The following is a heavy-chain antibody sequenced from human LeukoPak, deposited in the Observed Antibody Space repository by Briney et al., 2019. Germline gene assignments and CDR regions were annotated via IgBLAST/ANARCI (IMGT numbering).Heavy chain of an antibody. CDR1: GYTFTSYY. Sequence: GASVKVSCKASGYTFTSYYMHWVRQAPGQGLEWMGIINPSGGSTSYAQKFQGRVTMTRDTSTSTVYMELSSLRSEDTAVYYCASANEYYYASSGLASWGQGTLVTVSS. CDR3: ASANEYYYASSGLAS. CDR2: INPSGGST. D-gene: IGHD3-22*01. V-gene: IGHV1-46*01. J-gene: IGHJ5*02.